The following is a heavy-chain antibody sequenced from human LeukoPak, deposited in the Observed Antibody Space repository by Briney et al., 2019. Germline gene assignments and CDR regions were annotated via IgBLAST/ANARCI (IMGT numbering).Heavy chain of an antibody. CDR2: INHSGST. J-gene: IGHJ5*02. V-gene: IGHV4-34*01. CDR1: GGSFSGYY. Sequence: PSETLSLTCAVYGGSFSGYYWSWIRQPPGKGLEWTGEINHSGSTNYNPSLKSRVTTSVDTSKNQFSLKLSSVTAAGTAVYYCARCLAYDYVWGSYRLSWFDPWGQGTLVTVSS. CDR3: ARCLAYDYVWGSYRLSWFDP. D-gene: IGHD3-16*02.